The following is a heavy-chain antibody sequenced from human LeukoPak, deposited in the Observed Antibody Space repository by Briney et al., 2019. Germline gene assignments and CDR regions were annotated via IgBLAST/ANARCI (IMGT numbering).Heavy chain of an antibody. D-gene: IGHD3-9*01. CDR3: ARGNFLYYDILTGYSVYFQH. V-gene: IGHV4-34*01. Sequence: SETLSLTCAVYGGSLSGYHWSWIRQPPGKGLEWIGEINHSGSTNYNPSLKSRVTISVDTSKNQFSLKLSSVTAADTAVYYCARGNFLYYDILTGYSVYFQHWGQGTLVTVSS. CDR2: INHSGST. J-gene: IGHJ1*01. CDR1: GGSLSGYH.